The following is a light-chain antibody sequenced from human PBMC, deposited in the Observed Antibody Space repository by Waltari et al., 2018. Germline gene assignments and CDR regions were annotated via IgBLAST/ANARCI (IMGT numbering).Light chain of an antibody. CDR1: RSDIEGYNG. J-gene: IGLJ2*01. CDR2: EVS. CDR3: GSYRSGSTWV. V-gene: IGLV2-18*02. Sequence: QSALTQPPSVSESPGQSVTISCTATRSDIEGYNGFSWYRQHSGTAPRLLSYEVSKRPSGVSDRFSGSKSGNTASLTISGLQAEDEADYYCGSYRSGSTWVFGGGTRLTVL.